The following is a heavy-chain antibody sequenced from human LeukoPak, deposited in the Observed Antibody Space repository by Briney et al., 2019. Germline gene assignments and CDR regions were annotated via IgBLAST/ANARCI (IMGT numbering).Heavy chain of an antibody. CDR3: ARGGYSSSYRRGYYYYYYMDV. J-gene: IGHJ6*03. CDR2: INHSGST. D-gene: IGHD6-13*01. Sequence: KPSETLPLTCAVYGGSFSGYYWSWIRQPPGKGLEWIGEINHSGSTNYNPSLKSRVTISVDTSKNQFSLKLSSVTAADTAVYYCARGGYSSSYRRGYYYYYYMDVWGKGTTVTVSS. V-gene: IGHV4-34*01. CDR1: GGSFSGYY.